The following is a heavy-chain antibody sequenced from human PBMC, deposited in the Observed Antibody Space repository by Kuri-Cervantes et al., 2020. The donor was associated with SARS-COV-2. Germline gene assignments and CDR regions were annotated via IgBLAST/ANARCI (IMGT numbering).Heavy chain of an antibody. D-gene: IGHD2-21*01. CDR2: ISSSSSTI. J-gene: IGHJ4*02. CDR3: ARVRHISAPGPFDY. V-gene: IGHV3-48*01. Sequence: GESLKISCAAPGFTFSSYSMNWVRQAPGKGLEWVSYISSSSSTIYYADSVKGRFTISRDNSKNTLYLQLNNLRSEDTAVYYCARVRHISAPGPFDYWGQGTLVTVSS. CDR1: GFTFSSYS.